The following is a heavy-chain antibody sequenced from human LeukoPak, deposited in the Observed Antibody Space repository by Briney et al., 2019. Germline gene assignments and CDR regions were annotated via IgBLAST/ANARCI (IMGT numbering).Heavy chain of an antibody. D-gene: IGHD3-3*01. CDR3: ARGPRVVPPRYYYYMDV. J-gene: IGHJ6*03. V-gene: IGHV1-69*05. CDR2: MIPIFGTA. Sequence: GASVKVSCKASGGTFSSYAISWVRQAPGQGLEWMGGMIPIFGTANYAQKFQGRVTITTDESTSTAYMELSSLRSEDTAVYYCARGPRVVPPRYYYYMDVWGKGTTVTVSS. CDR1: GGTFSSYA.